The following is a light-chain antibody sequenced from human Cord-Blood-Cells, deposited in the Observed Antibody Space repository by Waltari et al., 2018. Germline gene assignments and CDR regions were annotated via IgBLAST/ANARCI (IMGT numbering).Light chain of an antibody. CDR2: ENN. J-gene: IGLJ1*01. CDR3: GTWDSSLSAYV. Sequence: QSVLTQPPSVSAAPGQKVTISCSGSSSNIGTHYVSWYQQPPGTAPNLLIYENNKRPSGIPDRFSGPKSGTSATLGITGRQTGDEADYYCGTWDSSLSAYVFGTGTKVTVL. V-gene: IGLV1-51*02. CDR1: SSNIGTHY.